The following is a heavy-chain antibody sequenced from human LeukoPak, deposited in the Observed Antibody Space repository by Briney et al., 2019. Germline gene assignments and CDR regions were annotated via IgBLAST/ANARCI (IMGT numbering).Heavy chain of an antibody. CDR3: ARDGAPDAHCSSASCAIR. D-gene: IGHD2-2*01. J-gene: IGHJ4*02. CDR2: IKQDGSEK. V-gene: IGHV3-7*01. CDR1: GFTFSSYW. Sequence: GGSLRLSCAAYGFTFSSYWMNWVRQAPGKGLEWVADIKQDGSEKYYVDSVKGRFTISRDNAKNSLYLQMNSLRVEDTAVYYCARDGAPDAHCSSASCAIRWGQGTLVTVSP.